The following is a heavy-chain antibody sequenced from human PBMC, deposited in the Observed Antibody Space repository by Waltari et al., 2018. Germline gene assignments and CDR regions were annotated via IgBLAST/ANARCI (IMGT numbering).Heavy chain of an antibody. Sequence: QVQLQQWGAGLLKPSETLSLTCAVYGGSFSGYYWSWIRQPPGKGLEWIGEINHSGSTSYNPSLKSRVTISVDTSKNQFSLKLSSVTAADTAVYYCARSIAVAGTPMGYWGQGTLVTVSS. V-gene: IGHV4-34*01. D-gene: IGHD6-19*01. CDR1: GGSFSGYY. CDR2: INHSGST. CDR3: ARSIAVAGTPMGY. J-gene: IGHJ4*02.